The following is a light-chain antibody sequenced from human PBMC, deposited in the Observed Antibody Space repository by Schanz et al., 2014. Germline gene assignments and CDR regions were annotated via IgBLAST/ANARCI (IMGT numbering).Light chain of an antibody. CDR2: GAS. CDR1: QSVSSD. J-gene: IGKJ3*01. V-gene: IGKV3-11*01. CDR3: QQRSNAGVT. Sequence: EIVLTQSPATLSLSPGERATLSCRASQSVSSDLACYQQKFGQAPRLLISGASIRATGIPDRFSGSGSGTDFTLTISRVEPEDFAVYYCQQRSNAGVTFGPGTKVDIK.